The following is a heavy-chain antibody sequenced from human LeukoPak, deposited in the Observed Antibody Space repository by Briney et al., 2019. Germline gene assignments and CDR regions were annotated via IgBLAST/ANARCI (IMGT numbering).Heavy chain of an antibody. CDR2: IKSKTDGGTT. J-gene: IGHJ4*02. D-gene: IGHD3-9*01. Sequence: GGSLRLSCAASGFIFSNAWMNWVRQAPGKGLEWVGRIKSKTDGGTTEYAAPVKGRFIISRDDSKNTLYLQMNSLKTEDTALYCCTTVYLTGEGNDYWGQGTLVTVSS. CDR3: TTVYLTGEGNDY. V-gene: IGHV3-15*07. CDR1: GFIFSNAW.